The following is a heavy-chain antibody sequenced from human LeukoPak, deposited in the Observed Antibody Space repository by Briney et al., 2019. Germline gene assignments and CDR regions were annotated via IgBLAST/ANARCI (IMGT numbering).Heavy chain of an antibody. CDR2: ISDSGGRT. CDR1: GITLSNYG. V-gene: IGHV3-23*01. CDR3: AKRGLVIRVILVGFHKEAYYFDS. D-gene: IGHD3-22*01. Sequence: GGSLRLSCAVYGITLSNYGMSWVRQAPGEGLEWVAGISDSGGRTNYADSVKGRFTISRDNPKNTPYLQTNSLRAEDTAVDFCAKRGLVIRVILVGFHKEAYYFDSWGQGALVTVSS. J-gene: IGHJ4*02.